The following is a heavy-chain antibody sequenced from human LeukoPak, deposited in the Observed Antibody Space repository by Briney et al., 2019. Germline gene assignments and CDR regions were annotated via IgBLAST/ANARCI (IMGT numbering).Heavy chain of an antibody. D-gene: IGHD4-17*01. Sequence: GGSLRLSCAASGFTFSSYEMNWVRQAPAKGLEWVSYISSSGNTIYYADSVKGRFTNSRDNANNSLYLQMNSLRAEDTAVYYCARDRADYVGAFDIWGQGTMVTVSS. J-gene: IGHJ3*02. CDR3: ARDRADYVGAFDI. CDR2: ISSSGNTI. V-gene: IGHV3-48*03. CDR1: GFTFSSYE.